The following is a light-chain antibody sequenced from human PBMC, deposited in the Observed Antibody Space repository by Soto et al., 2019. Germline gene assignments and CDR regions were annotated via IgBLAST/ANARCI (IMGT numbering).Light chain of an antibody. CDR1: HSLLHSNGYNY. V-gene: IGKV2-28*01. J-gene: IGKJ4*01. CDR2: LGS. CDR3: MQDIQTKLN. Sequence: DILITQSPLSLPVTPVEPASISCRSSHSLLHSNGYNYLDWYLQKPGQSPQLLIYLGSNRASGVHDRFSGSGSGKDFTMKISRVEAEDVGVYYCMQDIQTKLNFGGGNKV.